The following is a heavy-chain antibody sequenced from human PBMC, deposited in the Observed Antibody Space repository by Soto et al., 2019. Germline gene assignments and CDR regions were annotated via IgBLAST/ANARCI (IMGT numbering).Heavy chain of an antibody. D-gene: IGHD3-10*01. CDR2: IYHSGST. CDR3: AREPTMVRGVIGY. J-gene: IGHJ4*02. CDR1: GGSISSTNW. V-gene: IGHV4-4*02. Sequence: QVQLQESGPRLVKPSGTLSLTCAVSGGSISSTNWWSWVRQPPGKGLEWIGEIYHSGSTNYNPSLKSRVTISVDKSKNQVSLKLNSVTAADTAVYYCAREPTMVRGVIGYWGQGTLVTVSS.